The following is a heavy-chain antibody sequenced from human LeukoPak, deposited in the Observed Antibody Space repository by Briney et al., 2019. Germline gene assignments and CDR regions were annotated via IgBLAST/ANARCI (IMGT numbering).Heavy chain of an antibody. D-gene: IGHD6-6*01. CDR2: INPNSGGT. Sequence: ASVKVSCKASGYTFTGYYMHWLRQAPGQGLEWMGRINPNSGGTNYAQKFQGRVTMTRDTSISTAYMELSRLRSDDTAVYYCATSDYSSSSEYYFDYWGQGTLVTVSS. V-gene: IGHV1-2*06. CDR3: ATSDYSSSSEYYFDY. CDR1: GYTFTGYY. J-gene: IGHJ4*02.